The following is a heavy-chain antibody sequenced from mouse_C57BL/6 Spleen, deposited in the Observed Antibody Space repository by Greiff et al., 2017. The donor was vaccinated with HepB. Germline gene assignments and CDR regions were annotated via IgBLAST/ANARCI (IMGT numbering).Heavy chain of an antibody. V-gene: IGHV1-26*01. CDR2: INPNNGGT. CDR1: GYTFTDYY. J-gene: IGHJ2*01. CDR3: ARKGDYDYDGDYFDY. Sequence: VQLQQSGPELVKPGASVKISCKASGYTFTDYYMNWVKQSHGKSLEWIGDINPNNGGTSYNQKFKGKATLTVDKSSSTAYMELRSLTSEDSAVYYCARKGDYDYDGDYFDYWGQGTTLTVSS. D-gene: IGHD2-4*01.